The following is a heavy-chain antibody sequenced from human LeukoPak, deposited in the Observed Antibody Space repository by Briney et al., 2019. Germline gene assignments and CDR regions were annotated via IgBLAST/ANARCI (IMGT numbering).Heavy chain of an antibody. D-gene: IGHD6-13*01. Sequence: GSLRLSCAASGFTFNTYVMHWVRQAPGKGLEWVSLISYDGRNKDYADSVKGRFTISRDNSRNTLYLQMNSLRAEDTAVYYCAKDGREDSSSLDYWGQGTLVTVSS. CDR1: GFTFNTYV. CDR3: AKDGREDSSSLDY. J-gene: IGHJ4*02. V-gene: IGHV3-30*04. CDR2: ISYDGRNK.